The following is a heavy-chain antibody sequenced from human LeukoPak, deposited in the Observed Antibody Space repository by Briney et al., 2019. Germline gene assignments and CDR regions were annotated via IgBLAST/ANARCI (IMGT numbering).Heavy chain of an antibody. D-gene: IGHD5-12*01. CDR3: ARHGYSGYDWAYYYYGMDV. J-gene: IGHJ6*02. CDR1: GFTFSSYW. V-gene: IGHV3-7*05. CDR2: IKQDGSEK. Sequence: GGSLRLSCAASGFTFSSYWMSWVRQAPGKGLEWVANIKQDGSEKYYVDSVKGRFTISRDNAKNSLYLQMNSLRAEDTAVYYCARHGYSGYDWAYYYYGMDVWGQGTTVTVSS.